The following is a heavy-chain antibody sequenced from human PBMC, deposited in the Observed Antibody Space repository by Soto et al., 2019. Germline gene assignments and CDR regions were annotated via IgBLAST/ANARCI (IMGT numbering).Heavy chain of an antibody. Sequence: QVQLVQSRAEVKKPGSSVKVSCKASGGTFSSYAISWVRQAPGQGLEWMGGIIPIFGTANYAQKFQGRVTSTADESTSTAYMELSSLRSEDTAVYYCARWGVNYYGSGSYDWFDPWGQGTLVTVSS. CDR2: IIPIFGTA. CDR3: ARWGVNYYGSGSYDWFDP. V-gene: IGHV1-69*01. J-gene: IGHJ5*02. D-gene: IGHD3-10*01. CDR1: GGTFSSYA.